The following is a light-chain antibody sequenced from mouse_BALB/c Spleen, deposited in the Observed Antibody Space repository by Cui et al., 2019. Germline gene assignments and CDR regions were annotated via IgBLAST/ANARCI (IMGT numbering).Light chain of an antibody. CDR2: LMS. V-gene: IGKV2-137*01. J-gene: IGKJ2*01. CDR1: KGRLHSNGNTY. CDR3: MQHLEYPYT. Sequence: IVMTTAAPSVPVTSGELVSISCRSNKGRLHSNGNTYFYWFLQSPGQFSQLQIYLMSNLGSGVPDRFSGSGSGTAFTLRISRVEAEDVGVYYCMQHLEYPYTFGGGTKLEIK.